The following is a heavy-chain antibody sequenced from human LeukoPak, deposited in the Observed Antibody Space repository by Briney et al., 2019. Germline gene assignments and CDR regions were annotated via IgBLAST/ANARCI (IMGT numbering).Heavy chain of an antibody. CDR2: IYFSGGT. CDR3: ARLRYSGYVKYYFDY. Sequence: SETLSLTCTVSGGSISSYYWSWIRQPPGKGLECIGYIYFSGGTNYSPSLKSRVTISVDTSKNQFSLKLTSVTAADTAVYYCARLRYSGYVKYYFDYWGQGTLVTVSS. D-gene: IGHD5-12*01. CDR1: GGSISSYY. V-gene: IGHV4-59*01. J-gene: IGHJ4*02.